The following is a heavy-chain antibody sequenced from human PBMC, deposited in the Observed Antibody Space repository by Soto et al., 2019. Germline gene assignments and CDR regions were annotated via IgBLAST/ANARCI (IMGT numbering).Heavy chain of an antibody. Sequence: GGSLRLSCATSGYTFNDYAMNWVRQAPGRGLEWVSRINHDGGAQHYADSVRGRFTISRDSAKNSLYLQMNSLRADDTAVYYCTRAACTSCYGFLHWGPGTLVTVSS. CDR1: GYTFNDYA. D-gene: IGHD2-2*01. CDR3: TRAACTSCYGFLH. V-gene: IGHV3-48*03. J-gene: IGHJ1*01. CDR2: INHDGGAQ.